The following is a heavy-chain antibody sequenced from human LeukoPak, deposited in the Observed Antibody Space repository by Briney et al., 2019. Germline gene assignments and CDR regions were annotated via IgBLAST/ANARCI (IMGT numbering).Heavy chain of an antibody. CDR1: GFTFSSHW. Sequence: PGGSLRLSCAASGFTFSSHWMHWVRQAPGKGLVWVSRINGDGSNTTYADSVKGRFTISRDNAKNTLYLQMNSLRAEDTAVYYCAKDHTAMEQNDYWGQGTLVTVSS. D-gene: IGHD5-18*01. V-gene: IGHV3-74*03. CDR3: AKDHTAMEQNDY. J-gene: IGHJ4*02. CDR2: INGDGSNT.